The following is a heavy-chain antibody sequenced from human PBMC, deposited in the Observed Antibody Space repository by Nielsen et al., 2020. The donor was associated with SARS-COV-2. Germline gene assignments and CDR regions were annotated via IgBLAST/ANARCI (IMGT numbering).Heavy chain of an antibody. J-gene: IGHJ4*02. V-gene: IGHV4-31*03. D-gene: IGHD3-22*01. CDR1: GGSISSGGYY. Sequence: LRLSCTVSGGSISSGGYYWSWIRQHPGKGLEWIGYIYYSGSTYYNPSLKSRVTISVDTSKNQFSLKLSSVTAADTAVYYCARETYYYDSSGYYYFDYWGQGTLVTVSS. CDR2: IYYSGST. CDR3: ARETYYYDSSGYYYFDY.